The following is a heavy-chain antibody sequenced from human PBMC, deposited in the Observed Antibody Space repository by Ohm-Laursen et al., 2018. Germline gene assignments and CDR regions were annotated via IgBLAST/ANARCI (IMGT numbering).Heavy chain of an antibody. J-gene: IGHJ3*02. CDR2: IYTSGST. D-gene: IGHD3-10*01. V-gene: IGHV4-4*07. CDR3: ARENQLLWFGELSRNAFDI. CDR1: GGSISSYY. Sequence: SDTLSLTWTVSGGSISSYYWSWIRQPAGKGLEWIGRIYTSGSTNYNPSLKSRVTMSVDTSKNQFSLKLSSVTAADTAVYYCARENQLLWFGELSRNAFDIWGQGTMVTVSS.